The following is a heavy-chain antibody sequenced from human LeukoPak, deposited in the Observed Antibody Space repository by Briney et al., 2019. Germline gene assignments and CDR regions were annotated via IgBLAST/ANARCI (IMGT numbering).Heavy chain of an antibody. J-gene: IGHJ3*02. CDR1: GYTFTNYW. CDR2: IDPGDSDT. CDR3: ARSSLKRGPFDI. Sequence: GESLKISCKGSGYTFTNYWIGWVRQMPGKGLEWMGIIDPGDSDTRYSPSFEGQVTISADKSIRTAYLQWGSLKASDTAMYYCARSSLKRGPFDIWGQGTMVTVSS. V-gene: IGHV5-51*01. D-gene: IGHD1-1*01.